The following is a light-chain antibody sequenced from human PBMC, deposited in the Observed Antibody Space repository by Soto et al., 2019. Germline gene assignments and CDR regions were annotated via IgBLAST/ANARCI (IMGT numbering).Light chain of an antibody. Sequence: QSALTQPASVSGSPGQSITISCTGTNSDVGAVNYVSWYQQHPGKAPKIMIYEVSNRPSGVSNRFSGSKSGNTASLTISGLQAEDEADYYCSSYTGSTTVVFGGGTKLTVL. V-gene: IGLV2-14*01. CDR1: NSDVGAVNY. CDR3: SSYTGSTTVV. J-gene: IGLJ2*01. CDR2: EVS.